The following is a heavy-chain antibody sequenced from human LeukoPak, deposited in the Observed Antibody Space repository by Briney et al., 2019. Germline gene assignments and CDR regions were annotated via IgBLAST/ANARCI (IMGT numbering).Heavy chain of an antibody. CDR1: GFTFSNYA. CDR2: IVGGGGYT. D-gene: IGHD1-7*01. Sequence: GGSLRLSCAASGFTFSNYAMTWVRQAPGKGLEWVSTIVGGGGYTFYADSVKGRFTISRDNSKNTLYLQLDSLRAEDTAVYYCAKRTPNYSPPRDFDYWGQGTLVTVSS. V-gene: IGHV3-23*01. CDR3: AKRTPNYSPPRDFDY. J-gene: IGHJ4*02.